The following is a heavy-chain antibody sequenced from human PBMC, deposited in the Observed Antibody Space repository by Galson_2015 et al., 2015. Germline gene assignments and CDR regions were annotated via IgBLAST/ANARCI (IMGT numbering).Heavy chain of an antibody. CDR2: IKQDGSEK. Sequence: SLSLSCAASGFTFSSYWMSWVRQAPGKGLEWVANIKQDGSEKYYVDSVKGRFTISRDNAKNSLYLQMNSLRAEDTAVYYCARVPGGRPSAFDYWGQGILVTASS. CDR3: ARVPGGRPSAFDY. D-gene: IGHD4-23*01. J-gene: IGHJ4*02. V-gene: IGHV3-7*03. CDR1: GFTFSSYW.